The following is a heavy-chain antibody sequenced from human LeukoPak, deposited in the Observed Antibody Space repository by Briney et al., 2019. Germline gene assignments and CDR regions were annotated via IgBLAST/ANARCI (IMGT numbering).Heavy chain of an antibody. D-gene: IGHD1-26*01. CDR3: ASGSGSGSYYPSYGAFDI. Sequence: PSETLSLTCTVSSGSISSYYWSWLRQPPGKGLEWIGYIYYSGSTNYNPSLKSRVTISVDTSKNQFSLKLSSVTAADTAVYYCASGSGSGSYYPSYGAFDIWGQGTMVTVSS. CDR2: IYYSGST. V-gene: IGHV4-59*08. CDR1: SGSISSYY. J-gene: IGHJ3*02.